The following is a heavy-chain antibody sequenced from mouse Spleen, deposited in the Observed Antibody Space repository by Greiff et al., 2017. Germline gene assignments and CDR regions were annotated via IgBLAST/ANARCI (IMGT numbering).Heavy chain of an antibody. CDR2: IYPGSGNT. D-gene: IGHD1-1*01. V-gene: IGHV1-76*01. CDR1: GYTFTDYY. J-gene: IGHJ2*01. Sequence: VQLQQSGAELVRPGASVKLSCKASGYTFTDYYINWVKQRPGQGLEWIARIYPGSGNTYYNEKFKGQATLTAEKSSSTAYMQLSSLTSEDSAVYFCATPVVASNYFYYWGPGTTLTGSS. CDR3: ATPVVASNYFYY.